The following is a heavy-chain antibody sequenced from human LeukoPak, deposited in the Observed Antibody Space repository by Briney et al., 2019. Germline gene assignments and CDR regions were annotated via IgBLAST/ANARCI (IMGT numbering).Heavy chain of an antibody. J-gene: IGHJ6*03. D-gene: IGHD3-10*01. V-gene: IGHV3-30*18. CDR1: GFTFSSYG. CDR3: AKDGAYYYYYYMDV. Sequence: GGSLRLSCAASGFTFSSYGMHWVRQAPGKGLEWVAVISYDGSNKYYADSVKGRFTIPRDNSKNTLYLQMNSLRAEDTAVYYCAKDGAYYYYYYMDVWGKGTTVTVSS. CDR2: ISYDGSNK.